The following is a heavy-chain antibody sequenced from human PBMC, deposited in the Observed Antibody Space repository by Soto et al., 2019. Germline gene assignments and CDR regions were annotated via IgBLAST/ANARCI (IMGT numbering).Heavy chain of an antibody. D-gene: IGHD2-2*01. Sequence: QVQLVESGGGVVQPGRSLRLSCAASGFTFSSYGMHWVRQAPGKGLEWVAVIWYDGSNKYYADSVKGRFTISRDNSKNTLYLQMNSLRAEDTAVYYCAREWGGQLLSSYYYYGMDVWGQGTTVTVSS. V-gene: IGHV3-33*01. CDR1: GFTFSSYG. J-gene: IGHJ6*02. CDR2: IWYDGSNK. CDR3: AREWGGQLLSSYYYYGMDV.